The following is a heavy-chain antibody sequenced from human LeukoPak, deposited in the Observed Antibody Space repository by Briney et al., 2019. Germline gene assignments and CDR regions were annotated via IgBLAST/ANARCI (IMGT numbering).Heavy chain of an antibody. D-gene: IGHD6-19*01. J-gene: IGHJ4*02. CDR3: ARAYSSGLTDY. V-gene: IGHV3-30*14. Sequence: PGRSLRLSCAASGFTFSSYAMHWVRQAPGKGLEWVAVISYAGSNRYYADSVKGRFTISRDNSKNTLYLQMNSLRAEDTAVYYCARAYSSGLTDYWGQGTLVTVSS. CDR1: GFTFSSYA. CDR2: ISYAGSNR.